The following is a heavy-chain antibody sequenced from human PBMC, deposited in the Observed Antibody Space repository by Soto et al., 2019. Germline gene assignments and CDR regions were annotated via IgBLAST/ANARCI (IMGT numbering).Heavy chain of an antibody. V-gene: IGHV3-66*01. D-gene: IGHD5-12*01. CDR1: GFTVSSNY. CDR3: ASPRERHSGYDYWDYYYYMDV. CDR2: IYSGGST. J-gene: IGHJ6*03. Sequence: GGSLRLSSAASGFTVSSNYMSWVRQDPGKGLEWVSVIYSGGSTYYADSVKGRFTISRDNSKNTLYLQMNSLRAEDTAVYYCASPRERHSGYDYWDYYYYMDVWGKGTTVTVSS.